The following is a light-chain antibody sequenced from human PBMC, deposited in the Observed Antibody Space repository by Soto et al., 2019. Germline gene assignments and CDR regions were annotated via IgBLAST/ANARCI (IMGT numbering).Light chain of an antibody. CDR1: HSISGW. CDR2: DAS. Sequence: DIPMTQSPCTLSASVGDRVTITCRASHSISGWLAWYQQKPGKAPKLLIYDASTLAVGVPSRFRGSGSGTEFTLTISSLQPDDFATYYCHQYNSYSTFGQGTKLEIK. J-gene: IGKJ2*01. CDR3: HQYNSYST. V-gene: IGKV1-5*01.